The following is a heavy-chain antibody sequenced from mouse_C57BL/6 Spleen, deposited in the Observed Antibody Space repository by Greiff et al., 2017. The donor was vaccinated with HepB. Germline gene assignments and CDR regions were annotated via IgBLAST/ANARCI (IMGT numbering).Heavy chain of an antibody. D-gene: IGHD1-1*01. CDR3: ARHEVSQHYYGSSNYAMDY. CDR1: GYTFTEYT. V-gene: IGHV1-62-2*01. J-gene: IGHJ4*01. Sequence: QVQLQQSGAELVKPGASVKLSCKASGYTFTEYTIHWVKQRSGQGLEWIGWFYPGSGSIKYNEKFKDKATLTADKSSSTVYMELSRLTSEDSAVYFCARHEVSQHYYGSSNYAMDYWGQGTSVTVSS. CDR2: FYPGSGSI.